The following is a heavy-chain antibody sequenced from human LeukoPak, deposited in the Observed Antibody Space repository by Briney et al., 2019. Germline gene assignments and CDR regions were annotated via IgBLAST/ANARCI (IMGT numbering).Heavy chain of an antibody. CDR2: IYYSGST. V-gene: IGHV4-59*01. Sequence: LETLSLTCTVSGDSIRNYYWSWIRQPPGKGLEWIGYIYYSGSTNYNPSLKSRVTISVDTSKNQFSLKLSSVTAADTAVYYCARNSGYDPLWWFDPWGQGTLVTVSS. CDR3: ARNSGYDPLWWFDP. D-gene: IGHD5-12*01. J-gene: IGHJ5*02. CDR1: GDSIRNYY.